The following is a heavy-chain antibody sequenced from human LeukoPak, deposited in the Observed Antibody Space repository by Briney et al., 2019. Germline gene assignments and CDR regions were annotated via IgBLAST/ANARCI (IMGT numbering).Heavy chain of an antibody. CDR2: IYYSGST. CDR3: ARGSWPYYFDY. D-gene: IGHD6-13*01. CDR1: GGSISSHY. Sequence: SETLSLTCTVSGGSISSHYWSWIRQPPGKGLEWIGYIYYSGSTNYNPFLKSRVTISVDTSKNQFSLKLSSVTAADTAVYYCARGSWPYYFDYWAREPWSPSPQ. V-gene: IGHV4-59*11. J-gene: IGHJ4*02.